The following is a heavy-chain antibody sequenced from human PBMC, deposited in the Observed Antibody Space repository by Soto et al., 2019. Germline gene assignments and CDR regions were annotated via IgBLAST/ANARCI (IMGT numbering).Heavy chain of an antibody. J-gene: IGHJ6*02. CDR2: IWYDGSNK. Sequence: QVQLVESGGGVVQPGRSLRLSCAASGFTFSSYGMHWVRQAPGKGLEWVAVIWYDGSNKYYADYVKGLFTISRDNSKNTLYLQMNSLRAEDTAVYYCARGAVAGTSNNYYYGMDVWGQGTTVTVSS. CDR1: GFTFSSYG. V-gene: IGHV3-33*01. CDR3: ARGAVAGTSNNYYYGMDV. D-gene: IGHD6-19*01.